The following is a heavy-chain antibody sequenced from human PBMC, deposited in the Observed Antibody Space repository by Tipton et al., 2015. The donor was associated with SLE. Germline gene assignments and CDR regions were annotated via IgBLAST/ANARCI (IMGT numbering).Heavy chain of an antibody. CDR2: IYHSGST. V-gene: IGHV4-38-2*02. J-gene: IGHJ4*02. CDR3: ARDRGIAVAGTTDY. D-gene: IGHD6-19*01. CDR1: GYSISSGYY. Sequence: TLSLTCAVSGYSISSGYYWGWIRQPPGKGLEWIGSIYHSGSTYYNPSLKSRVTISVDTSKNQFSLKLNSVTAADTAVYYCARDRGIAVAGTTDYWGQGTLVTVSS.